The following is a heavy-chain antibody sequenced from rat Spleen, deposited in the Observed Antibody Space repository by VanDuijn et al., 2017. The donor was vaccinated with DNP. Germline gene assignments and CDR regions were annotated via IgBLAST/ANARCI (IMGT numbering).Heavy chain of an antibody. CDR3: AKGPNYGGWNDYFDY. CDR1: GFTFSSYV. CDR2: INKDSSTI. V-gene: IGHV4-2*01. Sequence: EVKLVESGGGLVQPGRSLKLSCVASGFTFSSYVMHWFRQAPGKGLEWIGEINKDSSTINCIPSLKDKFTISRDNGQNTLYLQMSKVGSEDTDIYYCAKGPNYGGWNDYFDYWGQGVMVTVSS. D-gene: IGHD1-11*01. J-gene: IGHJ2*01.